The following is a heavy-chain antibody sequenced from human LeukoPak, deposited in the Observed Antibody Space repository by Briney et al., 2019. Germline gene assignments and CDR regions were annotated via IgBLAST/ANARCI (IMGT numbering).Heavy chain of an antibody. CDR3: AKDLYDILTGRGAFDI. CDR1: GFTFDDYA. J-gene: IGHJ3*02. V-gene: IGHV3-9*01. CDR2: ISWNSGSI. D-gene: IGHD3-9*01. Sequence: PGGSLRLSFAASGFTFDDYAMHWVRQAPGKGLEWVSGISWNSGSIGYADSVKGRFTISRDNAKNSLYLQMNSLRAEDTALYYCAKDLYDILTGRGAFDIWGQGTMVTVSS.